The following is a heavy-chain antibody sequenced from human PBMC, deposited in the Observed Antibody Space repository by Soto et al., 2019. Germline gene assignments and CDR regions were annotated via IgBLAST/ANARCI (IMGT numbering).Heavy chain of an antibody. CDR2: ISYDGSNK. V-gene: IGHV3-30*18. D-gene: IGHD6-13*01. Sequence: GGSLRLSCAASGFTFSSYGMHWVRQAPGKGLEWVAVISYDGSNKYYADSVKGRFTISRDNSKNTLYLQMNSLRAEDTAVYYCTKDAGYSSSWYGYYYYYGMDVWGQGTTVTVSS. J-gene: IGHJ6*02. CDR3: TKDAGYSSSWYGYYYYYGMDV. CDR1: GFTFSSYG.